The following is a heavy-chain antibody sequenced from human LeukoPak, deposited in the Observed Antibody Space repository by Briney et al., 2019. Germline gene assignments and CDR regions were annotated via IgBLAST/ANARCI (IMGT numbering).Heavy chain of an antibody. V-gene: IGHV1-18*01. CDR1: GYTFTSYD. CDR2: MNPNSGNT. J-gene: IGHJ5*02. CDR3: ARETYSSSSSWFDP. Sequence: VASVKVSCKASGYTFTSYDINWVRQATGQGLEWMGGMNPNSGNTNYAQKLQGRVTITTDTSTNTAYMELRSLSSADTAVYYCARETYSSSSSWFDPWGQGTLVTVSS. D-gene: IGHD6-13*01.